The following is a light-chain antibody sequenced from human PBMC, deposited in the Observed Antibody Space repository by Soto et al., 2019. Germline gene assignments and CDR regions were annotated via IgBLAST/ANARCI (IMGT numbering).Light chain of an antibody. CDR1: QSVSSN. Sequence: EVGVTQPKATLSVSPGERATLSCRASQSVSSNLAWYQQKPGQAPRLLIYGASTRATGIPDRFRGSGSGTEFALTISGLQSDDFGVYYCQHNTNLPLTFCRGTKVDIK. J-gene: IGKJ1*01. V-gene: IGKV3-15*01. CDR2: GAS. CDR3: QHNTNLPLT.